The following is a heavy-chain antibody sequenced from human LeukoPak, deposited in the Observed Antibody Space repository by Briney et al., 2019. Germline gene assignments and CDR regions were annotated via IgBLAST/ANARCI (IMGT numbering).Heavy chain of an antibody. Sequence: PSETLSLTCTVSGGSISSYYWSWIRQPPGKGLEWIGYIYYSESTNYNPSLKSRVTISVDTSKNQFSLKLSSVTAADTAVYYCGRVDTLRVADIWGQGTMVTVSS. J-gene: IGHJ3*02. CDR3: GRVDTLRVADI. CDR2: IYYSEST. D-gene: IGHD5-18*01. V-gene: IGHV4-59*01. CDR1: GGSISSYY.